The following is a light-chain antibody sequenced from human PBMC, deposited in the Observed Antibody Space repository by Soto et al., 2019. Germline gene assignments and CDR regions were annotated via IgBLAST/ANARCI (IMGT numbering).Light chain of an antibody. V-gene: IGKV3-15*01. CDR3: QHYQNLWA. CDR2: RAS. CDR1: QTVRSD. Sequence: EIVLTQSPATLSVSPGESATLSCRASQTVRSDYLAWYRQSPGQPPRLLIYRASTRATGIPARFSGSGSGTEFALTISSLQSEDFAVYYCQHYQNLWAFGQGTKVDI. J-gene: IGKJ1*01.